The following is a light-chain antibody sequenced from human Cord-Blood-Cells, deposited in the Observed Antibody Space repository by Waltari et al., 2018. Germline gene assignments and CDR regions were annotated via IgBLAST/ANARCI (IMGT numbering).Light chain of an antibody. Sequence: QSALTQPASVSGSPGQSITISCTGTRSDVGGYNYVPWYQPHPGKAPKLMIYDVSNRPSGVSNRFSGSKSGNTASLTISGLQAEDEADYYCSSYTSSSTLYVFGTGTKVTVL. CDR3: SSYTSSSTLYV. J-gene: IGLJ1*01. V-gene: IGLV2-14*01. CDR2: DVS. CDR1: RSDVGGYNY.